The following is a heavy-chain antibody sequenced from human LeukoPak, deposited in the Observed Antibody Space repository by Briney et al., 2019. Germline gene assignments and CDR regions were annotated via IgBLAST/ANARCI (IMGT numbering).Heavy chain of an antibody. CDR3: ARSLYYYGSGSYYKGGNWFDP. V-gene: IGHV5-51*01. J-gene: IGHJ5*02. Sequence: GESLKISCKGSGYSFTSYWIGWVRQMPGKGLEWMGIIYPGDSDTGYSPSFQGQVTISADKSISTAYLQWSSLKASDTAMYYCARSLYYYGSGSYYKGGNWFDPWGQGTLVTVSS. CDR1: GYSFTSYW. D-gene: IGHD3-10*01. CDR2: IYPGDSDT.